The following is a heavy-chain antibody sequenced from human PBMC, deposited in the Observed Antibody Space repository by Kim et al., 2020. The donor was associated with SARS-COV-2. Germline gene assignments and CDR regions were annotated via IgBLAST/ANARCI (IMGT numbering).Heavy chain of an antibody. Sequence: SETLSLTCAVYGGSFSGYYWSWIRQPPGKGLEWIGEINHSGSTNYNPSLKSRVTISVDTSKNQFSLKLSSVTAADTAVYYCARGSIAARAGPNNWFDPWGQGTLVTVSS. CDR3: ARGSIAARAGPNNWFDP. CDR1: GGSFSGYY. J-gene: IGHJ5*02. D-gene: IGHD6-6*01. V-gene: IGHV4-34*01. CDR2: INHSGST.